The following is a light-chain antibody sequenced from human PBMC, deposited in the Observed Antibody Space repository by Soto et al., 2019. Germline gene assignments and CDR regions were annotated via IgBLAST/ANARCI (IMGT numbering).Light chain of an antibody. CDR2: GAS. J-gene: IGKJ1*01. Sequence: DIQMTQSPSSLSASVGDRLTITCRASQTISTYLNWYQQKPGNAPNLLIYGASSLQSGVPSRFSGSGSGTDFTLTISSRQPEDFAIYYCQQSHSTPWTFGQGTKVEIQ. V-gene: IGKV1-39*01. CDR3: QQSHSTPWT. CDR1: QTISTY.